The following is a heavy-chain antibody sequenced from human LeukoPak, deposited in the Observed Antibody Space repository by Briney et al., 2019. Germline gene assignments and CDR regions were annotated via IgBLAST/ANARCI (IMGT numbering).Heavy chain of an antibody. Sequence: GGSLRLSCAASGFTFSSYEMNWVRQAPGKGLEWVSYISSSGSTIYYADSVKGRFTISRDNAKNSLYLQMNSLRAEDTAVYYCARGCSGGSCYSTVDYWGQGTLVTVSS. V-gene: IGHV3-48*03. D-gene: IGHD2-15*01. CDR2: ISSSGSTI. CDR1: GFTFSSYE. CDR3: ARGCSGGSCYSTVDY. J-gene: IGHJ4*02.